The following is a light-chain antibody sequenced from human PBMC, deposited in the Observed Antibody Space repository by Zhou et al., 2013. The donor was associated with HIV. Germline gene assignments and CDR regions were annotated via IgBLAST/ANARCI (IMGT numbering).Light chain of an antibody. J-gene: IGKJ5*01. CDR1: QSISSW. V-gene: IGKV1-5*03. CDR3: QQYDNLPRPPIT. Sequence: DIQMTQSPSTLSASVGDRVTITCRASQSISSWLAWYQQKPGKAPKLLIYKAFSLESGVPSRFSGSGSGTEFTLTISSLQPDDFATYYCQQYDNLPRPPITFGQGTRLEIK. CDR2: KAF.